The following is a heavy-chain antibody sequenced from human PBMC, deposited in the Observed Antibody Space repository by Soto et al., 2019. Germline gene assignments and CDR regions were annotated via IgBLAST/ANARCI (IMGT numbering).Heavy chain of an antibody. CDR2: INHSGST. V-gene: IGHV4-34*01. Sequence: PSETLSLTCAVYGGSFSGYYWSWIRQPPGKGLEWIGEINHSGSTNYNPSLKSRVTISVDTSKNQFSLKLSSVTAADTAVYYCARGSWPGSFDPWGQGTLVTVSS. J-gene: IGHJ5*02. CDR3: ARGSWPGSFDP. CDR1: GGSFSGYY.